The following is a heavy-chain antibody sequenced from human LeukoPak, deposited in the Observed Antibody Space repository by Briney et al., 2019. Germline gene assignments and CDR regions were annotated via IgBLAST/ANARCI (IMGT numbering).Heavy chain of an antibody. CDR1: GFTFSNYA. V-gene: IGHV3-23*01. D-gene: IGHD3-3*01. J-gene: IGHJ1*01. CDR2: ISGSGSSI. CDR3: AMGATSWSGYSFPKIFQH. Sequence: GGSLRLSCAASGFTFSNYAVNWIRQAPGKGLKWVSVISGSGSSIYHTDSVKGRFTISRDNSKNTLYLQMNSLRAEDTAVYYCAMGATSWSGYSFPKIFQHWGRGTLVTVSS.